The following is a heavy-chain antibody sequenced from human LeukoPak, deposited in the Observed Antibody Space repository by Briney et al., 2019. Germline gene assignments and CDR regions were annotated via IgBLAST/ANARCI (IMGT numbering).Heavy chain of an antibody. CDR3: AKDGRGAYSYGSYLDY. J-gene: IGHJ4*02. CDR2: ISSSSSSI. CDR1: GFTFSSYI. V-gene: IGHV3-21*04. D-gene: IGHD5-18*01. Sequence: GGSLRLSCAASGFTFSSYIMKWVRQAPGKGLEWVSSISSSSSSISYADSVKGRFTTSRENSRNTLYLHMSTLRAEDTALYYCAKDGRGAYSYGSYLDYWGQGVLVTVSS.